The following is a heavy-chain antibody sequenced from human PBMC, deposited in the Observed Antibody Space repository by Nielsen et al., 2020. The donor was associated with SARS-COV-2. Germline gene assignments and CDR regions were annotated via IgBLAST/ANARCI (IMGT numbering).Heavy chain of an antibody. V-gene: IGHV3-43*01. CDR3: AKDSEYSSSPGYYYYGMDV. J-gene: IGHJ6*02. CDR2: ISWDGGST. D-gene: IGHD6-6*01. CDR1: GFTFDDYT. Sequence: GESLKISCAASGFTFDDYTMHWVRQAPRKGLEWVSLISWDGGSTYYADSVKGRFTISRDNSKNSLYLQMNSLRTEDTALYYCAKDSEYSSSPGYYYYGMDVWGQGTTVTVSS.